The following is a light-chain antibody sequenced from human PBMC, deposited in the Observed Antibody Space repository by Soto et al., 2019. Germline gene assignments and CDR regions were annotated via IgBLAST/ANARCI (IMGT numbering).Light chain of an antibody. V-gene: IGLV2-11*01. CDR2: DVS. J-gene: IGLJ2*01. CDR1: SSDVGGYNY. Sequence: QSALTQPRSVSGSPGQSVTISCTGTSSDVGGYNYVSWYQQHPGKAPKLMIYDVSKRPSGVPDRFSGSKSGNTASLTNYGLQAEDEADYYCCSYAGSYAFVVFSGGTKLTVL. CDR3: CSYAGSYAFVV.